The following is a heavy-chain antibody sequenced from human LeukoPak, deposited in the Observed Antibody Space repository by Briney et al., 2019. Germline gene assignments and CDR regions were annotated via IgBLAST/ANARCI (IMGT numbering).Heavy chain of an antibody. CDR1: GFTFSSYS. CDR2: ISGSGGST. Sequence: GGSLRLSCVASGFTFSSYSMSWVRQAPGKGLEWVSAISGSGGSTYYADSVKGRFTISRDNSKNTLYLQMNSLRAEDTAVYYRAKDLGGVLRYFDWLLYLYYWGQGTLVTVSS. J-gene: IGHJ4*02. V-gene: IGHV3-23*01. CDR3: AKDLGGVLRYFDWLLYLYY. D-gene: IGHD3-9*01.